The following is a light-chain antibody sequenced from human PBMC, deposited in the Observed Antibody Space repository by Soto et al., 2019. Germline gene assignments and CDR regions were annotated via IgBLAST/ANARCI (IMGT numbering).Light chain of an antibody. Sequence: EIVMSQSPDSLAVSLGERATIKCKSSQSVLYSSNDRGYLAWFQQKPGQPPKALIYWASSRESGVPDRFSGSGSGTDFTLSISSLQAEDVAVYFCQQYFTTPWTFGQGTKVEI. CDR2: WAS. J-gene: IGKJ1*01. V-gene: IGKV4-1*01. CDR3: QQYFTTPWT. CDR1: QSVLYSSNDRGY.